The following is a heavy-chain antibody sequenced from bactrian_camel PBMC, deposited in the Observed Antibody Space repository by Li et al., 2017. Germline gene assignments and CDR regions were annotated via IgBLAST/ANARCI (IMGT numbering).Heavy chain of an antibody. CDR1: GYLFRGYC. J-gene: IGHJ4*01. D-gene: IGHD5*01. CDR2: IVGDGGT. CDR3: ASSWGDEFKY. Sequence: VQLVESGGGSVQAGGSLTLSCEVRGYLFRGYCMGWYRQTPGKEREGVAAIVGDGGTTYADSVKGRFTVSKDNAKNILFLQMNDLQPEDTAMYYCASSWGDEFKYSGQGTQVTVS. V-gene: IGHV3S53*01.